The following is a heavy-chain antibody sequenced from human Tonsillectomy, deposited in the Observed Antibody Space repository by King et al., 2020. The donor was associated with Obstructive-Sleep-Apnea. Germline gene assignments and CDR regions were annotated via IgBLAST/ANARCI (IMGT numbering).Heavy chain of an antibody. CDR1: GFTFDDYA. Sequence: VQLVESGGGLVQPGRSLRLSCAASGFTFDDYAMHWVRQAPGKGLEWVSGISWNSGSIGYADSVKGRFTISRDTAKNSLYLQMNSLRAEDTAFYYCAKAYSSGWSRSGPSEYWGQGTLVTVSS. D-gene: IGHD6-13*01. V-gene: IGHV3-9*01. J-gene: IGHJ4*02. CDR2: ISWNSGSI. CDR3: AKAYSSGWSRSGPSEY.